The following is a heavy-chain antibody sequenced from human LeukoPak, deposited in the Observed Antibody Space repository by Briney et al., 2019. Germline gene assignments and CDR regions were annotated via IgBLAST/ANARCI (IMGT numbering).Heavy chain of an antibody. CDR1: GFTFSTFN. CDR3: AKSYYYHSGSFDY. D-gene: IGHD3-10*01. Sequence: GGSLRLSCAASGFTFSTFNMHRVRQAPGKGLEWVAVFSSDGRSTFYAENVQGRFTLSRDNSKNTLSLQMNSLRAEDTAVYYCAKSYYYHSGSFDYWGQGTLVTVSS. J-gene: IGHJ4*02. CDR2: FSSDGRST. V-gene: IGHV3-30*18.